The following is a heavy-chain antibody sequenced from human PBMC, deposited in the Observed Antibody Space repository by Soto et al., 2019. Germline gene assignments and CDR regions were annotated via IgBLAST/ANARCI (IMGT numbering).Heavy chain of an antibody. Sequence: ASVKVSCKASGYTFTSYGISWVRQAPGQGLEWMGWISAYNGNTNYAQKLQGRVTMTTDTSTSTAYMELRSLRSDDTAVYYCASVYSGYDYSQKGALDIWGQGTMVTLSS. CDR3: ASVYSGYDYSQKGALDI. CDR2: ISAYNGNT. V-gene: IGHV1-18*01. J-gene: IGHJ3*02. D-gene: IGHD5-12*01. CDR1: GYTFTSYG.